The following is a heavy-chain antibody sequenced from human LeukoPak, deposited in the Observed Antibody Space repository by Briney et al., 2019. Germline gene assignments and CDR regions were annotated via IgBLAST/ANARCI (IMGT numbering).Heavy chain of an antibody. V-gene: IGHV1-24*01. CDR3: ATLPPWGIAAANFDY. CDR2: FDPEDGET. J-gene: IGHJ4*02. CDR1: GYTLTELS. D-gene: IGHD6-13*01. Sequence: ASVKVSCKVSGYTLTELSMHWVRQAPGKGLEWMGGFDPEDGETIYAQKFQGRVTMTEDTSTDTAYMKLSSLRSEDTAVYYCATLPPWGIAAANFDYWGQGTLVTVSS.